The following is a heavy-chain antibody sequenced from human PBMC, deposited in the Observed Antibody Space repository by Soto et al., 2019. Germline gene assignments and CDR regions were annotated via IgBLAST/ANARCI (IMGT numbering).Heavy chain of an antibody. Sequence: SETLSLTCTVSGGSISSTSYYWVWIRQPPGKGPEWIGSIYYSGSTYYNPSLKSRVTISVDTSKSQFYLKLTSVTAADTAIYYCATRFYSSGVLFDYWGPGTQVTVSS. V-gene: IGHV4-39*07. D-gene: IGHD3-10*01. CDR1: GGSISSTSYY. J-gene: IGHJ4*02. CDR2: IYYSGST. CDR3: ATRFYSSGVLFDY.